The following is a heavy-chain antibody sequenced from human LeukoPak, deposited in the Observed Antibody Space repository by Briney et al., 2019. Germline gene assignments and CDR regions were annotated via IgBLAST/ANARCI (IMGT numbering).Heavy chain of an antibody. V-gene: IGHV4-39*07. CDR1: GGSISSSSYY. J-gene: IGHJ3*02. Sequence: SETLSLTCTVSGGSISSSSYYWGWIRQPPGKGLEWIGSIYYSGSTYYNPSLKSRVTISVDTSKNQFSLKLSSVTAADTAVYYCARRARGSYYSGVAFDIWGQGTMVTVSS. CDR3: ARRARGSYYSGVAFDI. D-gene: IGHD1-26*01. CDR2: IYYSGST.